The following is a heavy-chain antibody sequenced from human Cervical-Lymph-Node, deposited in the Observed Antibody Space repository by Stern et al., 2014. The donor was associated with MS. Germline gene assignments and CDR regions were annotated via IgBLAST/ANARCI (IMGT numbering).Heavy chain of an antibody. CDR1: GYTFTSYG. Sequence: MQLEESGAEVKKPGASVKVSCKASGYTFTSYGISWVRQAPGQGLEWMGWISAYNGNTTDAQKLQGRVTMTTDTSTSTAYMELRSLRSDDTAVYYCARVEKKQPSRGDYWGQGTLVTVSS. V-gene: IGHV1-18*04. J-gene: IGHJ4*02. CDR3: ARVEKKQPSRGDY. CDR2: ISAYNGNT. D-gene: IGHD6-13*01.